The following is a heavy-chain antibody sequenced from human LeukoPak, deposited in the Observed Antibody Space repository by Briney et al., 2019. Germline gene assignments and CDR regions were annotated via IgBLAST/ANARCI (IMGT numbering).Heavy chain of an antibody. CDR1: GGSISSYY. D-gene: IGHD6-13*01. CDR3: ARGQYSSSWYGSYYFDY. CDR2: IYTSGST. Sequence: SETLSLTCTVSGGSISSYYWSWIRQPAGKGLEWIGRIYTSGSTNYNPSLKSRVTMSVDTSKNQFSLKLSSVTAADTAVYYCARGQYSSSWYGSYYFDYWGQGTLVTVSS. J-gene: IGHJ4*02. V-gene: IGHV4-4*07.